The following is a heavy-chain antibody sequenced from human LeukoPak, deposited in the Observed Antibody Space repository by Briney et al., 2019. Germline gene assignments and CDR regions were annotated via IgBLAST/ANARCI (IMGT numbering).Heavy chain of an antibody. Sequence: GGSLRLSCSGTGFNFNMFAIHWVRQAPGKGLEWISYISRSGSSMYYADSVKGRFTISRDSAKNSLYLQMNSLRAEDTAVYYCAREVSALGNYFDSWGQGTLVTVSS. CDR1: GFNFNMFA. J-gene: IGHJ4*02. V-gene: IGHV3-48*03. CDR2: ISRSGSSM. CDR3: AREVSALGNYFDS. D-gene: IGHD7-27*01.